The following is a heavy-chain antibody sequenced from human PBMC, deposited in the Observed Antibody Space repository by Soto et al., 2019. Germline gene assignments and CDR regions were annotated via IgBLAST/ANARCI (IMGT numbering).Heavy chain of an antibody. Sequence: VQLMQSGAEVKKPGASVKVSCKASGYTFTTYGISWVRQAPGQGLEWMGWISAYNGNANYAQKLQDRVTMTTDTSKSTAYMELRSLRSDDTAVYYCAREAKVGTTSPWMDVWGQGTTVTVSS. V-gene: IGHV1-18*01. CDR2: ISAYNGNA. CDR1: GYTFTTYG. D-gene: IGHD1-26*01. CDR3: AREAKVGTTSPWMDV. J-gene: IGHJ6*02.